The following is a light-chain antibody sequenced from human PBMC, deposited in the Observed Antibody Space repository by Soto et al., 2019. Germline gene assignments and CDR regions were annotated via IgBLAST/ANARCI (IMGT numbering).Light chain of an antibody. Sequence: DHVMTQSPDSLAVSLGERATINCKSSQSLLYSSNNKNYLAWYQQKPGQPPKLLIYWASTREAGVPDRFRGSGSGTDFTLTISSVQAEDVAVYYCQQYVGTPGPFGPGTQVDIK. V-gene: IGKV4-1*01. J-gene: IGKJ3*01. CDR2: WAS. CDR3: QQYVGTPGP. CDR1: QSLLYSSNNKNY.